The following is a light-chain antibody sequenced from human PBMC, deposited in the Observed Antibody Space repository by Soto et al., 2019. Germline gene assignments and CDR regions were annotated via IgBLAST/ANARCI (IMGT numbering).Light chain of an antibody. Sequence: QSVLTQPPSASGPPGQRVTISCSGSSSNVGRNTVNWYQQLSGAAPTLLIYNTNKRPSGVPDRFSGSKSDTSASLAISGLQSEDEADYYCAAWDDSLRGVVFGGGTQLTVL. J-gene: IGLJ3*02. CDR1: SSNVGRNT. V-gene: IGLV1-44*01. CDR2: NTN. CDR3: AAWDDSLRGVV.